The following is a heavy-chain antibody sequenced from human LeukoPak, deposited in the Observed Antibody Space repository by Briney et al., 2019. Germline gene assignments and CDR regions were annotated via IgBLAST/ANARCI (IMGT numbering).Heavy chain of an antibody. D-gene: IGHD3-10*01. J-gene: IGHJ4*02. CDR1: GYTFTSYG. Sequence: ASVKVSCKASGYTFTSYGISWVRQAPGQGLEWMGWISAYNGNTNYAQKLQGRVTMTTDTSTTTAYVELRSLRSDDTAVYYCARANYHGSGSYCDYWGQGTLVTVSS. CDR2: ISAYNGNT. CDR3: ARANYHGSGSYCDY. V-gene: IGHV1-18*01.